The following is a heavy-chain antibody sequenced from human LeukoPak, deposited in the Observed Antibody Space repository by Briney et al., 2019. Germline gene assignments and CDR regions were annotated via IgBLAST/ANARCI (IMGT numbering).Heavy chain of an antibody. CDR3: TKAPGYEGY. CDR1: GFTFSSYA. V-gene: IGHV3-23*01. D-gene: IGHD5-12*01. Sequence: GGSLRLSCAASGFTFSSYALSWVRQAQGKGLEWVSAISGSGGSTDYADSVKGRFTISRDNSKNTLYLQMNSLRAEDTAVYYCTKAPGYEGYWGQGTLVTVSS. J-gene: IGHJ4*02. CDR2: ISGSGGST.